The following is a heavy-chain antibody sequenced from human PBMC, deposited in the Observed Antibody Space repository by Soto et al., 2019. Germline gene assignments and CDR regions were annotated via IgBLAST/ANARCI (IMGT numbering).Heavy chain of an antibody. CDR2: INPNSGGT. J-gene: IGHJ6*02. CDR3: AREASLTHYSYGDYYYYGMDV. D-gene: IGHD5-18*01. CDR1: GYTFTGYY. Sequence: ASVKVSCKASGYTFTGYYMHWGRQAPGQGLEWMGWINPNSGGTNYAQKFQGWVTMTRDTSISTAYMELSRLRSDDTAVYYCAREASLTHYSYGDYYYYGMDVWGQGTTVTVSS. V-gene: IGHV1-2*04.